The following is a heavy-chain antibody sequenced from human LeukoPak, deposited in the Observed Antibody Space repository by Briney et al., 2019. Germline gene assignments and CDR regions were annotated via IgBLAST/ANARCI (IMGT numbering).Heavy chain of an antibody. J-gene: IGHJ3*02. CDR2: IYYSGST. D-gene: IGHD5-24*01. Sequence: SETLSLTCTVSGGSISSYYWSWIRQPPGKGLGWIGYIYYSGSTNYNPSLKSRVTISVDTSKNQFSLKLSSVTAADTAVYYCARGLLDGYTHPAAFDIWGQGTMVTVSS. CDR3: ARGLLDGYTHPAAFDI. CDR1: GGSISSYY. V-gene: IGHV4-59*01.